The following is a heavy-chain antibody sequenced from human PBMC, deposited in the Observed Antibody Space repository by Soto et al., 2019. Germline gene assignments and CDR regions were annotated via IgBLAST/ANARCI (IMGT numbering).Heavy chain of an antibody. CDR3: ASASGSTYWFDP. V-gene: IGHV1-18*01. D-gene: IGHD1-26*01. Sequence: QVQLVQSGAEVKKPVASVKVSCKASGYTFTSYGISWVRQAPGQGLEWMGWISAYNGNTNYAQQLRGRVTMSTDTSTSPAYMELRSLRSDDTAVYYCASASGSTYWFDPWGQGTLFTVSS. J-gene: IGHJ5*02. CDR2: ISAYNGNT. CDR1: GYTFTSYG.